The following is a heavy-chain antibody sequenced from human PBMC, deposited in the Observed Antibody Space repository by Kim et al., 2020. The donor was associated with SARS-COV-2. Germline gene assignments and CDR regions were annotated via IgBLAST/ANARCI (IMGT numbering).Heavy chain of an antibody. D-gene: IGHD3-22*01. Sequence: GGSLRLSCAASGFTFSNAWMSWVRQAPGKGLEWVGRIKSKTDGGTTDYAAPVKGRFTISRDDSKNTLYLQMNSLKTEDTAVHYCTTDPVRITMIVVWGQGTLVTVSS. J-gene: IGHJ4*02. V-gene: IGHV3-15*01. CDR1: GFTFSNAW. CDR2: IKSKTDGGTT. CDR3: TTDPVRITMIVV.